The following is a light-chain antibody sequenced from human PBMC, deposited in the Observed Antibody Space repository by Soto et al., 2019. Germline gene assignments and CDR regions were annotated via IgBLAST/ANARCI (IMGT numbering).Light chain of an antibody. J-gene: IGKJ4*01. V-gene: IGKV3-15*01. CDR1: QSVSSN. CDR3: QQYNNWPALT. CDR2: GAS. Sequence: RVMTQSPATLSVSPGERATLSCRASQSVSSNVAWYQQKPGQAPRLLIYGASTMATGIPARFSGSGSGTEFTLTINSLQSEDFAVYYCQQYNNWPALTFGGGTKVEIK.